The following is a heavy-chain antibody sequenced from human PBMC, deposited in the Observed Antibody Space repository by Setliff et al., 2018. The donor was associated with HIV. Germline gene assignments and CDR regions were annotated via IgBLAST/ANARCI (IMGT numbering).Heavy chain of an antibody. J-gene: IGHJ6*02. V-gene: IGHV1-2*02. CDR1: GYIFIRYY. CDR2: INPHTGVT. CDR3: ARDLRDGFEEWFSTLDDGMDV. D-gene: IGHD3-3*01. Sequence: ASVKVSCKTSGYIFIRYYIFWVRQAPGQGLEWMGNINPHTGVTKYAEKFQGRVTMTRDTSINTIYMELSRLRSDDTAVYYCARDLRDGFEEWFSTLDDGMDVWGQGTTVTSP.